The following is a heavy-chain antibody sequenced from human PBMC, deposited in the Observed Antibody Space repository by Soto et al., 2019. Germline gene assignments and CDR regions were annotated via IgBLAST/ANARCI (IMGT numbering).Heavy chain of an antibody. V-gene: IGHV4-59*01. Sequence: SETLSLTCTVSGCSISSYYWSWIRQPPGKGLEWIGYIYYSGSTNYNPSLKSRVTISVDTSKNQFSLKLSSVTAADTAVYYCARAPDYYDSSGYYYGLWFDPWGQGTLVTVSS. CDR2: IYYSGST. D-gene: IGHD3-22*01. CDR3: ARAPDYYDSSGYYYGLWFDP. J-gene: IGHJ5*02. CDR1: GCSISSYY.